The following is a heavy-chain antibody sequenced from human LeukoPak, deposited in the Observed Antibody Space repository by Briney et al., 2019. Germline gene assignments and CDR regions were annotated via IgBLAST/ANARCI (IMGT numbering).Heavy chain of an antibody. Sequence: GASVTVSCKASGYTFTDYYMNWVRQAPGQGLEWMGWIHPNSGGTNYAQKFQGRVTMTRDTSISTAYMELSRLTFDDTAVYYCGRKSASRKISEFDYWGQGTLVTVSS. J-gene: IGHJ4*02. CDR3: GRKSASRKISEFDY. V-gene: IGHV1-2*02. CDR1: GYTFTDYY. D-gene: IGHD1-14*01. CDR2: IHPNSGGT.